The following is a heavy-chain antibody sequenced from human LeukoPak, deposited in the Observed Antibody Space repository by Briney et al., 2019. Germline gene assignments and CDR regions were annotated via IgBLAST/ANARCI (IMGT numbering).Heavy chain of an antibody. CDR2: INHSGST. V-gene: IGHV4-34*01. J-gene: IGHJ4*02. CDR1: GGSFSGYY. Sequence: PSETLSLTCAVYGGSFSGYYWSWIRQPPGKGLEWIGEINHSGSTNYNPSLKSRVTISVDTSKNQFSLKLSSVTAADTAVYYCARLSSRYYGSGRRGDFDYWGQGTLVTVSS. D-gene: IGHD3-10*01. CDR3: ARLSSRYYGSGRRGDFDY.